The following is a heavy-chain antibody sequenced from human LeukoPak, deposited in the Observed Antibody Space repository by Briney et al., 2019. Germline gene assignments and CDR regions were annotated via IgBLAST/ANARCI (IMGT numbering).Heavy chain of an antibody. CDR1: GFTFSTYG. CDR3: AKAPDYGDYADY. CDR2: ISYDGSNK. V-gene: IGHV3-30*18. D-gene: IGHD4-17*01. J-gene: IGHJ4*02. Sequence: GGSLRLSCAASGFTFSTYGMHWVRQAPGKGLEWVAVISYDGSNKYYADSVKGRFTISRDNSKNTLYLQMNSLRAEDTAVYYCAKAPDYGDYADYWGQGTLVTVSS.